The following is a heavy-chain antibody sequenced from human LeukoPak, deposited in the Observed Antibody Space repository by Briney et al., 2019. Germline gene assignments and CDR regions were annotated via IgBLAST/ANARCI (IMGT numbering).Heavy chain of an antibody. CDR3: ARRIASTWGSIDY. CDR1: GFTFSSYW. J-gene: IGHJ4*02. D-gene: IGHD7-27*01. V-gene: IGHV3-74*01. Sequence: PGGSLRLSCAASGFTFSSYWMYWVRQAPGKGLVWVSRIYTDGSSTSYADSVKGRFTISRDNAKNTLYLQMNSLRAEDTAVYYCARRIASTWGSIDYRGQGTLVTVSS. CDR2: IYTDGSST.